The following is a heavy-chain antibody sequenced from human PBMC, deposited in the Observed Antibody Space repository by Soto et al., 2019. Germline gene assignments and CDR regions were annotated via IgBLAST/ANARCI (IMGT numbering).Heavy chain of an antibody. CDR2: IYHSGST. CDR3: ARVGEQWPNDAFDI. CDR1: GGSISSSNW. V-gene: IGHV4-4*02. J-gene: IGHJ3*02. D-gene: IGHD6-19*01. Sequence: NPSETLSLTCAVSGGSISSSNWWSWVRQPPGKGLEWIGEIYHSGSTNYNPSLKSRVTISVDKSKNQFSLKLSSVTAADTAVYYCARVGEQWPNDAFDIWGQGTMVTVSS.